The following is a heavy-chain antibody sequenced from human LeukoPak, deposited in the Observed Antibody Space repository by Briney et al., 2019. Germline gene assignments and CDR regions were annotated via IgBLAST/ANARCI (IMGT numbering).Heavy chain of an antibody. CDR1: GGSISNTNW. J-gene: IGHJ4*02. CDR3: AREGGPYRPLDY. Sequence: PSGTLSLTCGVSGGSISNTNWWTWFRQPPGKGLEWIGEVNLQGSTNYNPSLKSRVAISVDESENHISLKLTSVTAADTAVYYCAREGGPYRPLDYSGQGTLVTVAS. CDR2: VNLQGST. V-gene: IGHV4-4*02.